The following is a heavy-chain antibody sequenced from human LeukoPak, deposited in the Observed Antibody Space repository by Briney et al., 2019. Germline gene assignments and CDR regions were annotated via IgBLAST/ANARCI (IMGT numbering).Heavy chain of an antibody. D-gene: IGHD6-19*01. CDR1: GGTFSSYT. V-gene: IGHV1-69*04. CDR2: IIPILGIA. Sequence: SVKVSCKASGGTFSSYTISWVRQAPGQGLEWMGRIIPILGIANYAQKFQGRVTITADKSTSTAYMELSSLRSEDTAVYYCAREGYSSGWYVSYNWFDPWGQGTLVTVSS. CDR3: AREGYSSGWYVSYNWFDP. J-gene: IGHJ5*02.